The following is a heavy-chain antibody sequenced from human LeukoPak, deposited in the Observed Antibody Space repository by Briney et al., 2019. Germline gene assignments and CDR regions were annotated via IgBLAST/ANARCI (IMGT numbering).Heavy chain of an antibody. V-gene: IGHV4-4*09. J-gene: IGHJ4*02. CDR3: ARVSKVEYYFDY. D-gene: IGHD4-11*01. Sequence: SETLSLTCTVSGGSISSYYWSWIRQPPGKGLEWIGYIYTSGSTNYNPSLKSRVTISVDTSKNQFSLKLSSVTAADTAVYYCARVSKVEYYFDYWGQGTLVTVSS. CDR1: GGSISSYY. CDR2: IYTSGST.